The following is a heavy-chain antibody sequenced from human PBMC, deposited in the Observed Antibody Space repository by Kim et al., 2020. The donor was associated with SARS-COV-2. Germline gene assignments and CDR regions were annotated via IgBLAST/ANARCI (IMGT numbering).Heavy chain of an antibody. J-gene: IGHJ5*02. D-gene: IGHD1-1*01. CDR2: IWSDGSKK. CDR3: ARDIGVQWFDP. Sequence: GGSLRLSCVASGTPFSTNGMHWVRQAPGKGQEWVAFIWSDGSKKYYTDSVKGRFTISRDNSKNTVYLQMNNLRVEDTGVYYCARDIGVQWFDPWGQGTLVTVSS. V-gene: IGHV3-33*08. CDR1: GTPFSTNG.